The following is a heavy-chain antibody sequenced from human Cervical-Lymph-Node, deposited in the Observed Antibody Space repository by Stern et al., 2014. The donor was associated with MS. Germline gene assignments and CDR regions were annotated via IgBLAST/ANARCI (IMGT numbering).Heavy chain of an antibody. CDR3: WDTTSRGGFDP. Sequence: QVQLVESGAEVKKPGASVKVSCKASEYTFIGYYIHWVRQAPGQGLEWMGRINPNSGGTKYAQKFQGRVTMTRDTSINTAYMELRRLKSDDTAVYATWDTTSRGGFDPWGQGTLVTVSS. J-gene: IGHJ5*02. CDR2: INPNSGGT. V-gene: IGHV1-2*06. CDR1: EYTFIGYY. D-gene: IGHD5-18*01.